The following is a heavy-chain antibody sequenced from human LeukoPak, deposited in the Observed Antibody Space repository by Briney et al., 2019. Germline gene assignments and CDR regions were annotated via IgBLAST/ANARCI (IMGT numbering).Heavy chain of an antibody. CDR2: IKQDGSER. D-gene: IGHD3-10*01. J-gene: IGHJ4*02. Sequence: GGSLRLSCAASGFTFSGFSMSWVRQSPTKGLEWVANIKQDGSERYYVDSVKGRFTISRDNAKNSLSLQMNNLRVEDTAVYYCARAGSHWHYVYWGQGTVVAVSS. V-gene: IGHV3-7*01. CDR3: ARAGSHWHYVY. CDR1: GFTFSGFS.